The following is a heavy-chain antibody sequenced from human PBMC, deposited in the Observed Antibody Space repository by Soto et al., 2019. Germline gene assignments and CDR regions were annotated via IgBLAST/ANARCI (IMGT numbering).Heavy chain of an antibody. CDR2: ISYDGSNR. CDR3: AQLLGGSYAFEI. D-gene: IGHD1-26*01. CDR1: GFTFRNYP. J-gene: IGHJ3*02. V-gene: IGHV3-30-3*01. Sequence: AEGSLRLSCAASGFTFRNYPMNWVRQAPDKGLQWVAVISYDGSNRDYADSVRGRFTISRDYSKNTLYLQMNSLRPEDTAVYYCAQLLGGSYAFEIWGQGTMVTVSS.